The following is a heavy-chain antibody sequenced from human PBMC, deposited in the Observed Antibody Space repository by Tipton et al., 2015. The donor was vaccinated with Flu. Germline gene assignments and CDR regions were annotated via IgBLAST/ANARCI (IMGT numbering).Heavy chain of an antibody. J-gene: IGHJ4*02. D-gene: IGHD1-26*01. V-gene: IGHV4-38-2*01. CDR1: GSSLSSGGGYY. CDR3: ARVRALHFDY. Sequence: TLSLTCGVSGSSLSSGGGYYWGWVRQSLGKGLEWIASIHHGGNIFYNPSLKSRVIMSVDTSKNQFSLNLTSVTAADSAVYYCARVRALHFDYWGQGILVTVSS. CDR2: IHHGGNI.